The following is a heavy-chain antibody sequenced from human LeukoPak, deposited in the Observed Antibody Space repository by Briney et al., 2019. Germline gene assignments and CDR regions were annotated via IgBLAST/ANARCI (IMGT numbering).Heavy chain of an antibody. Sequence: GGSLRLSCAASGFTVSSNYMSWVRQAPGKGLEWVSFIYSGGSTYYADSVKGRFIISRDNSKSTLYLQMNSLRAEDTAVYYCAKVRWDNSGWYYLDYWGQGTLVTVSS. V-gene: IGHV3-66*01. CDR2: IYSGGST. CDR1: GFTVSSNY. D-gene: IGHD6-19*01. CDR3: AKVRWDNSGWYYLDY. J-gene: IGHJ4*02.